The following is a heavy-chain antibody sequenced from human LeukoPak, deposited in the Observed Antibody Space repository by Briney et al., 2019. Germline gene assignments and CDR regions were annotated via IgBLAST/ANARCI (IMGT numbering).Heavy chain of an antibody. Sequence: SETLSLTCTVSGDSISSTSYYWGWIRQPPGKGLEWIGSIYYSGSTHYNPSLKSRVTISVDTSKNQFSLKLSSVTAADTAVYCCARGLSNSRRTLLGLDYWGQGTLVTVSS. CDR3: ARGLSNSRRTLLGLDY. CDR2: IYYSGST. J-gene: IGHJ4*02. V-gene: IGHV4-39*07. CDR1: GDSISSTSYY. D-gene: IGHD3-16*01.